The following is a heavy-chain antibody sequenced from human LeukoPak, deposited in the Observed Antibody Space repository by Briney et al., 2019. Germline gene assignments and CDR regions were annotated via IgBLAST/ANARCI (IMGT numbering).Heavy chain of an antibody. CDR1: GGSISSYY. CDR2: IYYSEST. CDR3: ARVVGYCSGGSCYYYYGMDV. Sequence: SETLSLTCTVSGGSISSYYWSWIRQPPGKGLEWIGYIYYSESTNYNPSLKSRVTISVDTSKNQFSLKLTSVTAADAAVYYCARVVGYCSGGSCYYYYGMDVWGKGTTVTVPS. V-gene: IGHV4-59*01. J-gene: IGHJ6*04. D-gene: IGHD2-15*01.